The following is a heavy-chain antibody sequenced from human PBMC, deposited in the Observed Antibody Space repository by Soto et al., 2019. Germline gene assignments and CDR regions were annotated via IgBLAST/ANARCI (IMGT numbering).Heavy chain of an antibody. Sequence: SLRLSCAASGFTFSDYYMSWIRQAPGKGLEWVSYISSSGSTIYYADSVKGRFTISRDNAKNSLYLQMNSLRAEDTAVYYCARVPYSSSSGPYFDYWGQGTLVTVSS. J-gene: IGHJ4*02. CDR3: ARVPYSSSSGPYFDY. CDR1: GFTFSDYY. V-gene: IGHV3-11*01. CDR2: ISSSGSTI. D-gene: IGHD6-6*01.